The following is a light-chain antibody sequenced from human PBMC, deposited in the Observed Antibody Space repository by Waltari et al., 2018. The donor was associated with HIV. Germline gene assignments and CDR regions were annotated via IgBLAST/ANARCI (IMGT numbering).Light chain of an antibody. Sequence: SYELTQPPSVSVSPGQTARITCSGDPLPKQSAYWYQQKPGQAPVLLIYKNSERPSGIPERFSGSSSGTPVTLTISGVQAEDEADYYCQSAGSSGTYVVFGGGTKLTVL. CDR3: QSAGSSGTYVV. CDR1: PLPKQS. J-gene: IGLJ2*01. CDR2: KNS. V-gene: IGLV3-25*03.